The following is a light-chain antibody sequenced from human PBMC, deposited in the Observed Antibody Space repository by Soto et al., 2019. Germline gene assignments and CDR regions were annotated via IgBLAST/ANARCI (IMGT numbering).Light chain of an antibody. J-gene: IGLJ1*01. CDR2: EVN. CDR3: TSYTSSTTYV. CDR1: ASDVGGYNY. V-gene: IGLV2-14*01. Sequence: QSVLTQPASVSGSPGQSITISCTGTASDVGGYNYVSWYQHHPGEAPKLMIYEVNDRPSGVSNRFSGSKSGNTASLTISGLQAEDEADYYCTSYTSSTTYVLGTGTKVTV.